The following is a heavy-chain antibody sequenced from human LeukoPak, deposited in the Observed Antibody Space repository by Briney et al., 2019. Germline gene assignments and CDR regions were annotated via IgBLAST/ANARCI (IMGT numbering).Heavy chain of an antibody. J-gene: IGHJ5*02. Sequence: ASVKVSCKASGYTFTGYYMHWVRQAPGQGLEWMGWINPNSDGTNYAQKFQGRVTMTRDTSISTAYMELSRLRSDDTAVYYCARASYGGGYVVHWGQGTLVTVSS. CDR2: INPNSDGT. CDR3: ARASYGGGYVVH. V-gene: IGHV1-2*02. CDR1: GYTFTGYY. D-gene: IGHD5-12*01.